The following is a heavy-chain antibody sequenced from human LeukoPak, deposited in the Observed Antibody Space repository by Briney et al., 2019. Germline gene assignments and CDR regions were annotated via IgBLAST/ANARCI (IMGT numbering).Heavy chain of an antibody. J-gene: IGHJ3*02. CDR1: GYTFTSYD. D-gene: IGHD3-10*01. CDR3: ARAQIWGVISFRRSAFDI. Sequence: ASVKVSCKASGYTFTSYDINWVRQATGQGLEWMGWMNPNSGNTGYAQKFQGRVTMTRNTSISTAYMELSSLRSEDTAVYYCARAQIWGVISFRRSAFDIWGQGTMVTVSS. CDR2: MNPNSGNT. V-gene: IGHV1-8*01.